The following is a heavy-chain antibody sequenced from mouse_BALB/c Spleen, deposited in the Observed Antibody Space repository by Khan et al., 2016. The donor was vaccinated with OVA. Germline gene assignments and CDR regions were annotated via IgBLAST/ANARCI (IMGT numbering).Heavy chain of an antibody. CDR2: IYPGSNNT. J-gene: IGHJ3*01. CDR1: GYTFTDYN. Sequence: QVRLQQSGAELARPGASVKLSCKASGYTFTDYNINWVKQRTGQGLEWIGEIYPGSNNTYYNEKFKGKATLTADKSSSTAYMQLSSLTSEDSAVYFGAKEGGDWFHYGGQGTLVTVSA. CDR3: AKEGGDWFHY. V-gene: IGHV1-77*01.